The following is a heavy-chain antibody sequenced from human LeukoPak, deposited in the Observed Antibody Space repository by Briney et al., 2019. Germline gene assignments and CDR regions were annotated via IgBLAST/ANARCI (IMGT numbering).Heavy chain of an antibody. V-gene: IGHV3-11*01. CDR1: GFTFSDHY. J-gene: IGHJ4*02. Sequence: GGPLTLSCAASGFTFSDHYMLCLPPVPGKGLEWVGYISGSGNSIDYADSVKGRFIISRDNAKNSVYLEMNSPRAEDTAVCYCARGHWGMDYWGQGTLVTVSS. CDR2: ISGSGNSI. D-gene: IGHD3-16*01. CDR3: ARGHWGMDY.